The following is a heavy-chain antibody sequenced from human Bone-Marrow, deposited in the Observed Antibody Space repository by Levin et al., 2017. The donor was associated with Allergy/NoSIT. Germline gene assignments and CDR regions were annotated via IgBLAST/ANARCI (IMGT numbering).Heavy chain of an antibody. D-gene: IGHD6-13*01. J-gene: IGHJ6*02. Sequence: PGGSLRLSCAASGFTFSSYAMSWVRQAPGKGLEWVSAISGSGGSTYYADSVKGRFTISRDNSKNTLYLQMNSLRAEDTAVYYCAKATPPIAAAPNYYYYYGMDVWGQGTTVTVSS. CDR3: AKATPPIAAAPNYYYYYGMDV. V-gene: IGHV3-23*01. CDR2: ISGSGGST. CDR1: GFTFSSYA.